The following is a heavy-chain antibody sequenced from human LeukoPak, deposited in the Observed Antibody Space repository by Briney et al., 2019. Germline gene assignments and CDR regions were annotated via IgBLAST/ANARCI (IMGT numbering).Heavy chain of an antibody. J-gene: IGHJ4*02. D-gene: IGHD2-15*01. CDR3: ARSTPALDY. Sequence: GRSLRLSCAASGFTFNNYAIHWVRQAPGKGLEWVVLISSDGRNKYYADSVKGRFTISRDSSNTTLSLQMNSLRAEDTAVYYCARSTPALDYWGQGTLVTVSS. CDR2: ISSDGRNK. V-gene: IGHV3-30*04. CDR1: GFTFNNYA.